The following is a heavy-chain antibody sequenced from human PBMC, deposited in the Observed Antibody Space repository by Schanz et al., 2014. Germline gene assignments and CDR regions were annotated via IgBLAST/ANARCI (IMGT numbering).Heavy chain of an antibody. J-gene: IGHJ6*02. V-gene: IGHV1-2*06. CDR3: ARENTAVAGMPRVMDV. D-gene: IGHD6-19*01. CDR1: GYRFIGYY. CDR2: VSPYSGDT. Sequence: QVLLVQSGAEVKKPGASVKVSCKASGYRFIGYYVHWVRQAPGQGLEWMGRVSPYSGDTNYAQMFQGRVTITTDTSISAAYMELSRLTSDATAVFFCARENTAVAGMPRVMDVWGQGTTVTVTS.